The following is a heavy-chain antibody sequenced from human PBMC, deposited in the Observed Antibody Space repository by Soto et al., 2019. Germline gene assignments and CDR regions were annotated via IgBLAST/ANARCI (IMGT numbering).Heavy chain of an antibody. V-gene: IGHV5-51*01. Sequence: GESLKISCKGSGYSFTIYWIGWVCQMPGKGLEWMGIIYLGDSDTRYSPSFQGQVTISADKSISTAYLQWSSLKASDTAMYYCARQTYCSSTSCYTVDSWGQGTLVTVSS. CDR2: IYLGDSDT. D-gene: IGHD2-2*02. J-gene: IGHJ4*02. CDR3: ARQTYCSSTSCYTVDS. CDR1: GYSFTIYW.